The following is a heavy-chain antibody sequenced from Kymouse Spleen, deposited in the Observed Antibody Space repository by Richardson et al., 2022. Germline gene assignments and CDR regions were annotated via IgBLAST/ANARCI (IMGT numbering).Heavy chain of an antibody. V-gene: IGHV3-9*01. CDR1: GFTFDDYA. CDR2: ISWNSGSI. CDR3: AKADYDFWSPFDY. J-gene: IGHJ4*02. D-gene: IGHD3-3*01. Sequence: EVQLVESGGGLVQPGRSLRLSCAASGFTFDDYAMHWVRQAPGKGLEWVSGISWNSGSIGYADSVKGRFTISRDNAKNSLYLQMNSLRAEDTALYYCAKADYDFWSPFDYWGQGTLVTVSS.